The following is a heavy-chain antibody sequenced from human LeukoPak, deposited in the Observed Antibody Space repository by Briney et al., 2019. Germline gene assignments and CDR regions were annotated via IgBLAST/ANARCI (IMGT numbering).Heavy chain of an antibody. CDR2: ISSSSSTI. V-gene: IGHV3-48*04. CDR1: RFTFSSYS. J-gene: IGHJ4*02. Sequence: PGGSLRLSCAASRFTFSSYSMNWVRQAPGKGLEWVSYISSSSSTIYYADSVKGRFTISRDNAKNSLYLQMNSLRAEDTAVYYCARDNILTGYYPSPCDYWGQGTLVTVSS. D-gene: IGHD3-9*01. CDR3: ARDNILTGYYPSPCDY.